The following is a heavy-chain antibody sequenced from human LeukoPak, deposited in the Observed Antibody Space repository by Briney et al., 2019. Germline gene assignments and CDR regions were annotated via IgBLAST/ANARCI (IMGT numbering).Heavy chain of an antibody. Sequence: GGSLRLSCAASGFTVSSNYMSWVRQAPGKGLEWVSGISWNSGSIGYADSVKGRFTISRDNAKNSLYLQMNSLRAEDTALYYCAKDLLPSTTWDAFDIWGQGTMVTVSS. D-gene: IGHD4-17*01. J-gene: IGHJ3*02. CDR2: ISWNSGSI. V-gene: IGHV3-9*01. CDR3: AKDLLPSTTWDAFDI. CDR1: GFTVSSNY.